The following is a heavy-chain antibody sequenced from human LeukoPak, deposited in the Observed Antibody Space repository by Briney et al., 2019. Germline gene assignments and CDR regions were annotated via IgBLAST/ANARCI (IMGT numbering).Heavy chain of an antibody. CDR1: GFTFSSYS. Sequence: KPGGSLRLSCAASGFTFSSYSMNWVRQAPGKGLEWVSSISSSSSYIYYADSVKGRFTISRDNAKNSLYLQMNSLRAEDTAVYYRARPDSSGFPLDAFDIWGQGTMVTVSS. D-gene: IGHD3-22*01. J-gene: IGHJ3*02. V-gene: IGHV3-21*01. CDR2: ISSSSSYI. CDR3: ARPDSSGFPLDAFDI.